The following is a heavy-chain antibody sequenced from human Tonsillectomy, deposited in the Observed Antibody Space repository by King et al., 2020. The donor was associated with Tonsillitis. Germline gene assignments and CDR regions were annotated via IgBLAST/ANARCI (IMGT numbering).Heavy chain of an antibody. CDR2: ITHSRST. J-gene: IGHJ5*02. Sequence: VQLQQSGAGLLKPSETLSLTCAVSGGSFTGYYWTWVRQLSGRGLDWIGEITHSRSTNYNPSLKSRVTVSLDTSKNRLSLTLTSVTAADTGVYYCARGTLQHTDLWGQGTLVTVSS. CDR3: ARGTLQHTDL. V-gene: IGHV4-34*01. CDR1: GGSFTGYY. D-gene: IGHD2-21*01.